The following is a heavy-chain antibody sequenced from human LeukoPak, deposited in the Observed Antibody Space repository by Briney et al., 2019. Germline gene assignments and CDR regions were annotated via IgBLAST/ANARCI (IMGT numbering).Heavy chain of an antibody. D-gene: IGHD3-22*01. J-gene: IGHJ4*02. V-gene: IGHV1-2*02. CDR2: INPNSGGT. CDR1: GYTLTDYY. Sequence: ASVKVSCMASGYTLTDYYMHWVRQAPGQGLEWMGWINPNSGGTNYAQKFQGRVTMTRDTSISTVYMELSRLRSDDTAVYYCARVGYYESSGHYEYWGQGTLVTVSS. CDR3: ARVGYYESSGHYEY.